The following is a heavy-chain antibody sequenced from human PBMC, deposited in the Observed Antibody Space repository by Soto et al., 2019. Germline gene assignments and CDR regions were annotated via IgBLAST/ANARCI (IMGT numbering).Heavy chain of an antibody. CDR2: IYHSGST. CDR3: ASYSIAAQRGIDY. J-gene: IGHJ4*01. Sequence: QLQLQESGSGLVKPSQTLSLTCAVSGGSISSGGYSWSWIRQPPGKGLEWIGYIYHSGSTYYNPAHKSPVTISVDRSKTQFSQKLSSVTSADTAVYYWASYSIAAQRGIDYWGHGTLVTVSS. V-gene: IGHV4-30-2*01. CDR1: GGSISSGGYS. D-gene: IGHD6-6*01.